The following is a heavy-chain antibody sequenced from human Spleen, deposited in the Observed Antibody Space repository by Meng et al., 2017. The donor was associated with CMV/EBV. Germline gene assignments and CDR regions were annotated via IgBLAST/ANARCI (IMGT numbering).Heavy chain of an antibody. V-gene: IGHV4-31*02. CDR3: ARGGYTSGSGWFDP. J-gene: IGHJ5*02. CDR1: GGPISTGGFS. CDR2: IYSDGRT. Sequence: GGPISTGGFSWNWIRQHAEKGLEWIGYIYSDGRTYYNPSLKSRLTISLDTPQNQFSLNLISVTAADTAVYYCARGGYTSGSGWFDPWGQGTLVAVSS. D-gene: IGHD5-12*01.